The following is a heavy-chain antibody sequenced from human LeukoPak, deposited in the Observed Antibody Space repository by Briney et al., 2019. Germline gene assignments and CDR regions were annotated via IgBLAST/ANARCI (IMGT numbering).Heavy chain of an antibody. J-gene: IGHJ6*03. CDR1: GFTFSSYW. CDR3: AGLGCSSTSCYNYYYYYMDV. CDR2: IKQDGSEK. V-gene: IGHV3-7*01. D-gene: IGHD2-2*02. Sequence: GGSLRLSCAASGFTFSSYWMSWVRQAPGKGLEWVANIKQDGSEKYYVDSVKGRFTISRDNAKNSLYLQMNSLRAEDTAVYYCAGLGCSSTSCYNYYYYYMDVWGKGTTVTVSS.